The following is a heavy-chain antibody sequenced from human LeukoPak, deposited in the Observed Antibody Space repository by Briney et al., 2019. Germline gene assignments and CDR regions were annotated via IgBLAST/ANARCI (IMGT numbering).Heavy chain of an antibody. J-gene: IGHJ4*02. D-gene: IGHD6-19*01. CDR2: IKQDGSDR. CDR3: VRNLAVAGTCFDS. V-gene: IGHV3-7*03. CDR1: GFTFRNYW. Sequence: GGSLRLSRAASGFTFRNYWMSWVRQAPGTGLEWVANIKQDGSDRIYVTSVRGRFTISRDNAESSLYLQMNSLRVEDTAVYYCVRNLAVAGTCFDSWGQGTLSPSPQ.